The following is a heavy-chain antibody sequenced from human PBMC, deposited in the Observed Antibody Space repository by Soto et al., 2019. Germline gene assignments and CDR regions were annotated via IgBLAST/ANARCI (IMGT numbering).Heavy chain of an antibody. Sequence: QVQLVESGGGVVQPGRSLRLSCAASGFTFSSYGMHWVRQAPGKGLEWVAVISDDGSNKYYADSVKGRFTISRDNSKNTLYLQMNSLRAEDTAVYYCANYCRSTSCFSGGLEYWGQGTLVTVSS. CDR3: ANYCRSTSCFSGGLEY. J-gene: IGHJ4*02. D-gene: IGHD2-2*01. V-gene: IGHV3-30*18. CDR2: ISDDGSNK. CDR1: GFTFSSYG.